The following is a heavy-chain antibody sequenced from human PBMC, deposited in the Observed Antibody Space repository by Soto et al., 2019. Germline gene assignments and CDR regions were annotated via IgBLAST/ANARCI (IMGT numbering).Heavy chain of an antibody. CDR1: GGSISSSSYY. J-gene: IGHJ4*02. D-gene: IGHD3-16*01. CDR3: ARHPLAPYGLDYFDY. Sequence: SEPLSLTCTVSGGSISSSSYYWGWIRQPPGKGLEWIGSIYYSGSTYYNPSLKSRVTISVDTSKNQFSLKLSSVTAADTAVYYCARHPLAPYGLDYFDYWGQGTLVTVSS. V-gene: IGHV4-39*01. CDR2: IYYSGST.